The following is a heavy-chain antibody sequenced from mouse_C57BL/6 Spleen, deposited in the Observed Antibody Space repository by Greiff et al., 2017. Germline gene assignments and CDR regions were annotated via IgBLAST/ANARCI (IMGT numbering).Heavy chain of an antibody. CDR1: GYTFTSYW. D-gene: IGHD1-1*01. CDR3: AREKITTVFDY. V-gene: IGHV1-59*01. Sequence: QVQLQQPGAELVRPGTSVKLSCKASGYTFTSYWMHWVKQRPGQGLEWIGVIDPSDSYTNYNQKFKGKATLTVDTSSSTAYMQLSSLTSEDSAVYYCAREKITTVFDYWGQGTTLTVSS. CDR2: IDPSDSYT. J-gene: IGHJ2*01.